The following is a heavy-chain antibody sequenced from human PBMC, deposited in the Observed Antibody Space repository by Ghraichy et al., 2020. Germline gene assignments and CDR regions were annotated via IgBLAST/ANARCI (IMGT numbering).Heavy chain of an antibody. Sequence: SETLSLTCTVSGDSISSSSYYWGWIRQPPGKGLEWIGSIYYSGRTYYNPSLKSRVTISVDTSKNQFSLKLSSVTAADTAVYYCARRLTWERIDYWGQGTLVIVSS. J-gene: IGHJ4*02. D-gene: IGHD1-26*01. V-gene: IGHV4-39*01. CDR2: IYYSGRT. CDR3: ARRLTWERIDY. CDR1: GDSISSSSYY.